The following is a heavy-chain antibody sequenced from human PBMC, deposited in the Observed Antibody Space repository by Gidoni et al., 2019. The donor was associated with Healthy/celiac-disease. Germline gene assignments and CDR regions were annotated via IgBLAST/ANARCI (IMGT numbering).Heavy chain of an antibody. V-gene: IGHV3-23*01. CDR2: ISGSGGST. CDR3: AKYWWQLLEDDWFDP. Sequence: EVQLLESGGGLVQPGGSLRLSCAACGFPFRSDAMSWVRQAPGKGLEWGSAISGSGGSTYSADSVKGRFTISRDNSKNTLYLQMNSLRAEDTAVYYCAKYWWQLLEDDWFDPWGQGTLVTVSS. J-gene: IGHJ5*02. D-gene: IGHD2-15*01. CDR1: GFPFRSDA.